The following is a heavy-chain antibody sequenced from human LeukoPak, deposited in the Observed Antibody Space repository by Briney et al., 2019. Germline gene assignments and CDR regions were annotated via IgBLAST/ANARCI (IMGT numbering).Heavy chain of an antibody. V-gene: IGHV3-30*03. Sequence: GRSLRLSCAASGFTFSSYGMHWVRQAPGKGLEWVAVISYDGSKKYYADSVQGRLTISRDNSKNTLYLQMNSLRADDTAVYYCAREVRGLSTFEYWGQGTLVTVSS. CDR2: ISYDGSKK. CDR1: GFTFSSYG. D-gene: IGHD2/OR15-2a*01. J-gene: IGHJ4*02. CDR3: AREVRGLSTFEY.